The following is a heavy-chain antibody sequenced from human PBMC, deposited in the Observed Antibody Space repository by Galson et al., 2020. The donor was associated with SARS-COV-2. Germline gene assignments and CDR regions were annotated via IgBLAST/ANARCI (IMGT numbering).Heavy chain of an antibody. V-gene: IGHV4-39*01. D-gene: IGHD2-15*01. Sequence: SETLSLTCTVSGGSISSSSYYWGWIRQPPGKGLEWIGSIYYSGSTYYNPSLKSRVTISVDTSKNQFSLKLSSVTAADTAVYYCARQVVVVAANWYFDLWGRGTLVTVSS. CDR3: ARQVVVVAANWYFDL. J-gene: IGHJ2*01. CDR2: IYYSGST. CDR1: GGSISSSSYY.